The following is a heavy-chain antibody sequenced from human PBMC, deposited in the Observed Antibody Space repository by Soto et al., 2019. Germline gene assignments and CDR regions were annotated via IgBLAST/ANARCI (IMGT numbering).Heavy chain of an antibody. CDR2: IWYDGSKK. J-gene: IGHJ4*02. V-gene: IGHV3-33*01. Sequence: GGSLRLSCAASGFTFSSFGMHWVRQAPGKGLEWVSLIWYDGSKKSYGDSVKGRFTISRDNSRNTLYLQMNSLRAEDTAVYYCARDRYSGSYYFDYWGQGTLVTVSS. CDR3: ARDRYSGSYYFDY. CDR1: GFTFSSFG. D-gene: IGHD1-26*01.